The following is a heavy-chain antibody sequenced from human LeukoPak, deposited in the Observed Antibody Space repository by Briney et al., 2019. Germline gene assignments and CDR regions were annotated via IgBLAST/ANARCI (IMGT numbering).Heavy chain of an antibody. CDR1: GGSISSYY. CDR3: GRVRTGNTGSPEYFED. V-gene: IGHV4-59*01. Sequence: SETLSLTCTVSGGSISSYYWSWIRQPPGKGLEWIGYLFYSGNTNSNPSLKSRVTISADTSKNQFSLRLNSATAADTAVYFCGRVRTGNTGSPEYFEDWGQGTLVTVSS. J-gene: IGHJ1*01. CDR2: LFYSGNT. D-gene: IGHD5-12*01.